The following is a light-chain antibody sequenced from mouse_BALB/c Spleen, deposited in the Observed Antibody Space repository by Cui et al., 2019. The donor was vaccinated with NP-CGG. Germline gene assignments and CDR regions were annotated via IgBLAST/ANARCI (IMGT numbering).Light chain of an antibody. CDR3: ALWYSNHWV. CDR1: TGAVTTSNY. Sequence: QAVVTQESALTTSPGETVTFTCRSSTGAVTTSNYANWVQEKPDHLFTGLIGGTNNRAPGVPARFSGSQIGDKAALTITGAQTEDEAIYFCALWYSNHWVFGGGTKLTVL. CDR2: GTN. J-gene: IGLJ1*01. V-gene: IGLV1*01.